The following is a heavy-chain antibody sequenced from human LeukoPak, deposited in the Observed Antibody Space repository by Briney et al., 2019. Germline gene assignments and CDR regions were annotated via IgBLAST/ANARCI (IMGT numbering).Heavy chain of an antibody. CDR1: GGSFSGYY. Sequence: SETLSLTCAVYGGSFSGYYWSWIRQPPGKGLEWIGEINHSGSTNYNPSLKSRVTISVDTSKNQFSLKLSSVIAADTAVYYCARVSSYSGSYYFDIWGQGTMVTVSS. V-gene: IGHV4-34*01. J-gene: IGHJ3*02. CDR3: ARVSSYSGSYYFDI. CDR2: INHSGST. D-gene: IGHD1-26*01.